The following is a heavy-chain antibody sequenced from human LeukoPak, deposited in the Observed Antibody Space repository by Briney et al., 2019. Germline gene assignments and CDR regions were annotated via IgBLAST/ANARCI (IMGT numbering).Heavy chain of an antibody. Sequence: GASVKVSCKASGYTFTSYGISWVRQAPGQGLEWRGWISAYNGNTNYAQKLQGRVTMTTDTSTSTAYMELRSLRSEDTAVYYCARGDYDSSGYYYFVTPFDYWGQGTLVTVSS. D-gene: IGHD3-22*01. V-gene: IGHV1-18*01. CDR1: GYTFTSYG. CDR3: ARGDYDSSGYYYFVTPFDY. J-gene: IGHJ4*02. CDR2: ISAYNGNT.